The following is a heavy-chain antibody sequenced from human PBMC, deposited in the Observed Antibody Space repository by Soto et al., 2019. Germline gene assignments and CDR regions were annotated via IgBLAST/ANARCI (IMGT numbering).Heavy chain of an antibody. CDR3: ARVPPDTAMDNYYYGMDV. J-gene: IGHJ6*02. CDR1: GGSISSYY. D-gene: IGHD5-18*01. V-gene: IGHV4-59*01. CDR2: IYYSGST. Sequence: SETLSLTCTVSGGSISSYYWSWIRQPPGKGLEWIGYIYYSGSTNYNPSLKSRVTISVDTSKNQFSLKLSSVTAADTAVYYCARVPPDTAMDNYYYGMDVWGQGTTVTVSS.